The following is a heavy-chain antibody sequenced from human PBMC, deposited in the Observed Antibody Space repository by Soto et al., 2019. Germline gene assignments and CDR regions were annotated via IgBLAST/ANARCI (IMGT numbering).Heavy chain of an antibody. J-gene: IGHJ6*02. CDR3: ARVKTDYSNPRGPFFFYGMDV. V-gene: IGHV3-30-3*01. CDR1: EFTFSSYA. Sequence: QVQLVESGGGVVHPERSLRLSCSASEFTFSSYAMYWVRQAPGKGLEWVAGISYDGGHKFYGDSVRGRFTISRDSSKTTVFLQMNSLRPEDTAAYYCARVKTDYSNPRGPFFFYGMDVWGQGTTVTVSS. D-gene: IGHD4-4*01. CDR2: ISYDGGHK.